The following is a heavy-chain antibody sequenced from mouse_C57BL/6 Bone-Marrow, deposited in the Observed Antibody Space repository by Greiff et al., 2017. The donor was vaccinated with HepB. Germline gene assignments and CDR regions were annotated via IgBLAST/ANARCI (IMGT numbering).Heavy chain of an antibody. D-gene: IGHD1-1*01. J-gene: IGHJ4*01. V-gene: IGHV1-50*01. CDR2: IDPSDSYT. CDR3: ARRPITTVARDY. CDR1: GYTFTSYW. Sequence: VQLQQPGAELVKPGASVKLSCKASGYTFTSYWMQWVKQRPGQGLEWIGEIDPSDSYTNYNQKFKGKATLTVDTSSSTAYMQLSSLTSEDSAVYYCARRPITTVARDYWGQGTSVTVSA.